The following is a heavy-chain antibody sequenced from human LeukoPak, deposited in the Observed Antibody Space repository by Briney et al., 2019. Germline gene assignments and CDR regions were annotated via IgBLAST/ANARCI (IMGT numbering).Heavy chain of an antibody. CDR1: GFTFSSYG. D-gene: IGHD6-19*01. Sequence: PGGSLRLSCAASGFTFSSYGMNWVRHAPGKGLEWVSSITTRGRFIYYSDSVKGRFTISRDNAKSSLNLQMNSLRVEDTAVYYCVRTAVAAPNYHWFFDLWGRGTLVTVSS. V-gene: IGHV3-21*01. CDR2: ITTRGRFI. CDR3: VRTAVAAPNYHWFFDL. J-gene: IGHJ2*01.